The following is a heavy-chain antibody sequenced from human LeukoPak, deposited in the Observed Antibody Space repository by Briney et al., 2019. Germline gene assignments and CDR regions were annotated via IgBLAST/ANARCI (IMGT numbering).Heavy chain of an antibody. D-gene: IGHD6-19*01. CDR3: ARQFGSGWYFDY. CDR2: INPNSGDT. J-gene: IGHJ4*02. CDR1: GYSFTGQY. V-gene: IGHV1-2*02. Sequence: ASVKVSCKASGYSFTGQYMHWVRQAPGQGLEWMGWINPNSGDTNYAQKFQGRVTMTRDTSISTAYMELTRLTSDDTAVYYCARQFGSGWYFDYWGQGTLVTVSS.